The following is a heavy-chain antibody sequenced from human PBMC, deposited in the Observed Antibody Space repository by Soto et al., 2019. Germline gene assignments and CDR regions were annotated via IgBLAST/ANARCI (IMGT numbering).Heavy chain of an antibody. CDR1: GFTFSSYA. J-gene: IGHJ3*02. Sequence: EVQLLESGGGLVQPGGSLRLSCAASGFTFSSYAMSWVRQAPGKGLEWVSAISGSGGSTYYADSVKGRFTISRDNSKNTLYLKMNSRRAEDTAVYYCGSSLGYCSGGSCYGLDDFDIWGQGTMVAVSS. D-gene: IGHD2-15*01. CDR2: ISGSGGST. V-gene: IGHV3-23*01. CDR3: GSSLGYCSGGSCYGLDDFDI.